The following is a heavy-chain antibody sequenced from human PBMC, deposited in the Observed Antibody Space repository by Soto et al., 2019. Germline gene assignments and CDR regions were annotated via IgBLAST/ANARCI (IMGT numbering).Heavy chain of an antibody. CDR1: GGSISSTGYF. CDR3: ARGLRWTRTFDF. J-gene: IGHJ4*02. D-gene: IGHD3-3*01. Sequence: PSLTCSFSGGSISSTGYFWAWIRQSPGTGLQWIGSLYYTGSTYYNPSLKGRVDISADTSKNQFFLRLTSVTAADTAVYYCARGLRWTRTFDFWGPGALVTVSS. V-gene: IGHV4-39*05. CDR2: LYYTGST.